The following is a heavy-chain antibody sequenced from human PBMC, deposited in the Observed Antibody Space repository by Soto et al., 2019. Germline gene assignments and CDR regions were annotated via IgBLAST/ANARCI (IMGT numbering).Heavy chain of an antibody. D-gene: IGHD6-19*01. CDR2: IYSGGST. Sequence: GGSLRLSCAASGFTVSSNYMSWVRQAPGKGLEWVSVIYSGGSTYYADSVKGRFTISRDNSKNTLYLQMNSLRAEDTAVYYCASTIAVAGSWGRTFDYWGQGTLVTVSS. CDR1: GFTVSSNY. V-gene: IGHV3-66*01. J-gene: IGHJ4*02. CDR3: ASTIAVAGSWGRTFDY.